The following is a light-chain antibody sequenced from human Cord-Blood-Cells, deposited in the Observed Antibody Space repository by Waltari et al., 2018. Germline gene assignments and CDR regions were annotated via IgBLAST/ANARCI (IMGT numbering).Light chain of an antibody. CDR3: QQSYSTLWT. CDR1: QRISSY. Sequence: DIQMSQFPYSLSASVGDRVTITCRASQRISSYLNWYQQKPGKAPKLLIYAASSLQSGVPSRFSGSRSGTEFTLTISSLQPEDFATYYCQQSYSTLWTFGQGTKVEIK. CDR2: AAS. J-gene: IGKJ1*01. V-gene: IGKV1-39*01.